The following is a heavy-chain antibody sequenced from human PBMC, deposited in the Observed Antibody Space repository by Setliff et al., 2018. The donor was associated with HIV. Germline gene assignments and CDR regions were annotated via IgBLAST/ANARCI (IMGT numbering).Heavy chain of an antibody. CDR2: INAGNGDT. D-gene: IGHD3-3*01. CDR1: GYTFTDYY. Sequence: ASVKVSCKASGYTFTDYYMHWVRQAPGQGLEWMGWINAGNGDTKYSQKFQGRVTITRDTSASTAYMELSRLRSEDTAVYYCAREYDSQIDFDYWGQGTLVTVSS. J-gene: IGHJ4*02. CDR3: AREYDSQIDFDY. V-gene: IGHV1-3*01.